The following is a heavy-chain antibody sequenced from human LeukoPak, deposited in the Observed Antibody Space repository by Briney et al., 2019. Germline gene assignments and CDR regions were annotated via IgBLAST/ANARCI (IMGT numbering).Heavy chain of an antibody. CDR2: FDPEDVET. J-gene: IGHJ6*04. CDR3: ARSAEHCANGVCFTKHYMDV. D-gene: IGHD2-8*01. CDR1: GYTLTELS. V-gene: IGHV1-24*01. Sequence: ASVKVSCKVSGYTLTELSMHWVRQAPGKGLEWMGGFDPEDVETIYAQKFQGRVTMTTDTSTITAYMELRSLRSDDTAVYYCARSAEHCANGVCFTKHYMDVWGKGTTVTISS.